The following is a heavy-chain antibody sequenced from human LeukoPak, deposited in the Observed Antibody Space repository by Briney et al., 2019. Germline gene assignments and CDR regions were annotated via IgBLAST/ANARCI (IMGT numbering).Heavy chain of an antibody. D-gene: IGHD5-24*01. CDR3: AMFSRGGYNPFDY. CDR1: GFTFSSYA. CDR2: ISGSGGGT. Sequence: GSLRLSCAASGFTFSSYAMSWVRQAPGKGLEWVSAISGSGGGTYYADSVKGRFTISRDNSKNTLYLQMNSLRAEDTAVYYCAMFSRGGYNPFDYWGQGTLVTVSS. V-gene: IGHV3-23*01. J-gene: IGHJ4*02.